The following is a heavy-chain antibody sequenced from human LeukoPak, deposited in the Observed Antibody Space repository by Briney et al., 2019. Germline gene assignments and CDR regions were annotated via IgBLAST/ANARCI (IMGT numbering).Heavy chain of an antibody. V-gene: IGHV4-31*03. CDR2: IYYSGST. CDR1: GGSISSGGYY. CDR3: AGITMVRGVIIKGEYYFDY. Sequence: PSETLSLTCTVSGGSISSGGYYWSWIRQHPGKGLEWIGYIYYSGSTYYNPSLKSRVTISVDTFKNQFSLKLSSVTAADTAVYYCAGITMVRGVIIKGEYYFDYWGQGTLVTVSS. D-gene: IGHD3-10*01. J-gene: IGHJ4*02.